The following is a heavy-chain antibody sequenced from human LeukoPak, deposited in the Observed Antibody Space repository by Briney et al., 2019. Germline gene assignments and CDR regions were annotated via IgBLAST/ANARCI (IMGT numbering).Heavy chain of an antibody. CDR1: GFTFDGYS. V-gene: IGHV3-7*03. CDR2: INQDGSER. D-gene: IGHD6-13*01. J-gene: IGHJ3*02. CDR3: ATGYSYAFDI. Sequence: GGSLRLSCEGSGFTFDGYSMSWVRQAPGKGLEWVATINQDGSERYNLDSAKGRFTISRDNAKNSLYLQMNSLRAEDTAVYYCATGYSYAFDIWGQGTVVTVSS.